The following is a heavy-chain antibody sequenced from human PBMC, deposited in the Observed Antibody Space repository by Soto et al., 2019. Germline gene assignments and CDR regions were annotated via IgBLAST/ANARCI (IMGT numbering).Heavy chain of an antibody. D-gene: IGHD6-19*01. V-gene: IGHV3-23*01. Sequence: EAQLLESGGGLVQPGGSLRLSCAASGFTVSSYDMSWVRQAPGKGLEWVSAISGSGGSTYYADSVKGRFTISRDNSKNQLYLEMNRQRAEDTAVYYWAKVGAGIAVRTEGYTDVWGQGSTVAVSS. CDR1: GFTVSSYD. J-gene: IGHJ6*02. CDR3: AKVGAGIAVRTEGYTDV. CDR2: ISGSGGST.